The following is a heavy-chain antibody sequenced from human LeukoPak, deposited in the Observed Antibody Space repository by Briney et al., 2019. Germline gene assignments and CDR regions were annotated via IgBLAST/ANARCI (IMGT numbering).Heavy chain of an antibody. J-gene: IGHJ4*02. CDR1: GYTFTSYY. V-gene: IGHV1-46*01. Sequence: GASVKVPCKASGYTFTSYYMHWVRQAPGQGLEWMGIINPSGGSTSYAQKFQGRVTMTRDTSTSTVYMELSSLRSEDTAVYYCARSPPGNVFDYWGQGTLVTVSS. D-gene: IGHD1-1*01. CDR3: ARSPPGNVFDY. CDR2: INPSGGST.